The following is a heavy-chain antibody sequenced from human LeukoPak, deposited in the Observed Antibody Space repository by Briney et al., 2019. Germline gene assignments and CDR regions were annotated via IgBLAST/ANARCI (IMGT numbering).Heavy chain of an antibody. CDR1: GFTFSSYA. D-gene: IGHD6-19*01. CDR3: AGDKTTGGWYEFDY. V-gene: IGHV3-23*01. J-gene: IGHJ4*02. CDR2: ISGSGGDT. Sequence: GGSLRLSCAVSGFTFSSYAISWVRQAPGKGLEWVSTISGSGGDTYYADSVKGRFTISRDTSKNTVSLQMNSLRAEDTAVYYCAGDKTTGGWYEFDYWGQGTLVTVSS.